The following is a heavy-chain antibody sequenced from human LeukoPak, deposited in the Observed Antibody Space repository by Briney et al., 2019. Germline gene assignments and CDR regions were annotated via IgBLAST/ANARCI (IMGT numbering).Heavy chain of an antibody. CDR3: ASVSGSYSDY. CDR1: GGSISSYY. CDR2: ICYSGST. J-gene: IGHJ4*02. D-gene: IGHD3-10*01. V-gene: IGHV4-59*01. Sequence: SETLSLTCTVSGGSISSYYWSWIRQPPGKGLEWIGYICYSGSTDYNPSLKSRVTISVDTSKNQFSLKLSSVTAADTAVYYCASVSGSYSDYWGQGTLVTVSS.